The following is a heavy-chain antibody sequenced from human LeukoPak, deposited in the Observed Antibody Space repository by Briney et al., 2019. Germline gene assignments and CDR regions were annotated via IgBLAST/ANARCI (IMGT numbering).Heavy chain of an antibody. D-gene: IGHD6-13*01. V-gene: IGHV4-31*03. CDR1: GDSISSGGYY. CDR2: IYYSGST. J-gene: IGHJ5*02. CDR3: AREGSSSWLNWFDP. Sequence: SETLSLTCTVSGDSISSGGYYWSWIRQHPGKGLEWIGYIYYSGSTYYNPSLKSRVTISVDTSKNQFSLKLSSVTAADTAVYYCAREGSSSWLNWFDPWGQGTLVTVSS.